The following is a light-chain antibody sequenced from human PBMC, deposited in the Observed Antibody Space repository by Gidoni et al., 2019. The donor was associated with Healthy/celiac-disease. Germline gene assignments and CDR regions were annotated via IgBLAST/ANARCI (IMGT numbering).Light chain of an antibody. J-gene: IGKJ1*01. Sequence: EIVLTQSPGTLSLSPGERATLSCRASQSVSSSYLAWYQQKPGQAPRLLIYGASSRATGIPYRCSGSGSGTDFTLTISRLEPEGFAVYYCQQYGSSTTFGQGTKVEIK. CDR3: QQYGSSTT. CDR1: QSVSSSY. V-gene: IGKV3-20*01. CDR2: GAS.